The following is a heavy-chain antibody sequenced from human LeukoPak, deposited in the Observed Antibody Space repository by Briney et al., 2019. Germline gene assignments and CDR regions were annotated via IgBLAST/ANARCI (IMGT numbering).Heavy chain of an antibody. CDR1: GFTFSSYA. CDR3: ASSQYCSSTSCLLYNWFDP. J-gene: IGHJ5*02. CDR2: ISGSGGST. D-gene: IGHD2-2*01. V-gene: IGHV3-23*01. Sequence: PGGSLRLSCAASGFTFSSYAMSWVRQAPGKGLEWVSAISGSGGSTYYADSVKGRFTISRDNSKNTLYLQMNSLRAEDTAVCYCASSQYCSSTSCLLYNWFDPWGQGTLVTVSS.